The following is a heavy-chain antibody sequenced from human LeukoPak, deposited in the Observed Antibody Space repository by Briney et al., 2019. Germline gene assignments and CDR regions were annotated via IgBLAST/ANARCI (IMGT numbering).Heavy chain of an antibody. V-gene: IGHV3-33*05. J-gene: IGHJ4*02. Sequence: GVSLRLSCAASGFTFSSYAMHWVRQAPGKGLEWVALIASDGNKKYYADSVKGRFSISRDNSNNTLYLQMNSLGVEDTAVYYCARGRYSRSWKDYWGQGTLVTVST. CDR2: IASDGNKK. D-gene: IGHD6-13*01. CDR1: GFTFSSYA. CDR3: ARGRYSRSWKDY.